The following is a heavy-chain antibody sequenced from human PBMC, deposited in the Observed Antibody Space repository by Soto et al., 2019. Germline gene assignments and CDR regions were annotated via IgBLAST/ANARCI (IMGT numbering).Heavy chain of an antibody. V-gene: IGHV1-24*01. CDR3: ATGRRLSDLSYYYYGMDV. D-gene: IGHD1-1*01. CDR1: GYTLTELS. CDR2: FDPEDGET. J-gene: IGHJ6*02. Sequence: GSVKVSCKXSGYTLTELSMHWVRQAPGKGLEWMGGFDPEDGETIYAQKFQGRVTMTEDTSTDTAYMELSSLRSEDTAVYYCATGRRLSDLSYYYYGMDVWGQGTTVTVS.